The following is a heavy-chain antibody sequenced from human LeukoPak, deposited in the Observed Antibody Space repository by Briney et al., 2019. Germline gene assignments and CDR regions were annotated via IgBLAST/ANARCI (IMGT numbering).Heavy chain of an antibody. Sequence: SETLSLTCTVSGGSISSYYWSWIRQPPGKGLEWIGYIYYSGSTNYNPSLKSRVNISVDTSKNQFSLKLSSVTAADTAVYYCARVVVVPAAMVAFDIWGQGTMVTVSS. CDR1: GGSISSYY. V-gene: IGHV4-59*01. D-gene: IGHD2-2*01. J-gene: IGHJ3*02. CDR2: IYYSGST. CDR3: ARVVVVPAAMVAFDI.